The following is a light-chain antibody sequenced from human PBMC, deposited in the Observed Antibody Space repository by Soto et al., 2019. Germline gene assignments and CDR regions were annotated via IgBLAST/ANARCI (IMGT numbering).Light chain of an antibody. CDR2: EAS. J-gene: IGKJ3*01. V-gene: IGKV1-33*01. CDR3: QQFHNFPHT. CDR1: QDIDNH. Sequence: DIQMTQSPSSLSASIGDRVIITCQASQDIDNHLNWYQQKSGSAPKLLIYEASNLETGVPARFSGGGSGTDFSLTIAGLQPEDLGTYFCQQFHNFPHTFGPGNKVDFK.